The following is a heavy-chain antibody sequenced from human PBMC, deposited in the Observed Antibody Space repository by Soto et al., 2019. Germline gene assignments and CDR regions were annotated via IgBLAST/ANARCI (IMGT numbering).Heavy chain of an antibody. Sequence: QVQLVQSGAEVKKPGASVRVSCKASGYTFTSYDINWVRQATGQGLEWMGWMNPNSGSTGYAQKFQGRITLTRDTSASTAYMELSSLRSDDTAVYYCAREPADSGNWFDPWGQGTLLTVSS. J-gene: IGHJ5*02. CDR3: AREPADSGNWFDP. V-gene: IGHV1-8*01. D-gene: IGHD2-2*01. CDR1: GYTFTSYD. CDR2: MNPNSGST.